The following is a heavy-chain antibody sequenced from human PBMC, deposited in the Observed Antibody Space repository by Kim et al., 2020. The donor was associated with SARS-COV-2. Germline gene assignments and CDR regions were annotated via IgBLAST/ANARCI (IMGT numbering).Heavy chain of an antibody. Sequence: ASVKVSCKASGYTFTSYGISWVRQAPGQGLEWMGWISAYNGNTNYAQKLQGRVTMTTDTSTSTAYMELRSLRSDDTAVYYCARVGYCSSTSCYSPTPGDAFDIWGRGTMVTVSS. CDR3: ARVGYCSSTSCYSPTPGDAFDI. D-gene: IGHD2-2*02. CDR2: ISAYNGNT. J-gene: IGHJ3*02. V-gene: IGHV1-18*01. CDR1: GYTFTSYG.